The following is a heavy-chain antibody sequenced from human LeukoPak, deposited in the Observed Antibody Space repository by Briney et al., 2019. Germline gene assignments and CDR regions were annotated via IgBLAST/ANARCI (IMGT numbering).Heavy chain of an antibody. CDR1: GGTFSTYG. D-gene: IGHD2-21*02. CDR3: AKALTSYYFDY. J-gene: IGHJ4*02. V-gene: IGHV3-30*18. Sequence: PGGSLRLSCAASGGTFSTYGLHWVRQAPGQGLEWVALISYDGSNKYYADSLKGRFTISRDNAKNTLYLQMNSLIPEDTAVYFCAKALTSYYFDYWGQGTLVTVSS. CDR2: ISYDGSNK.